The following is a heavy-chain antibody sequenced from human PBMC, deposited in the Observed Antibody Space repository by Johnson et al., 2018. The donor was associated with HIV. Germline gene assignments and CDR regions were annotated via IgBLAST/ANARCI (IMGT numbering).Heavy chain of an antibody. CDR3: ARGSRYTFDNDDVHLLHAFDI. J-gene: IGHJ3*02. CDR1: GFTLSDHW. V-gene: IGHV3-74*01. Sequence: VQLVESGGGSGQPGGSLRLSCAASGFTLSDHWMHWFRQVPGKGLAWVSRIDSVGRGTSYADSVKGRFTISRDSSKNTLYLEMNTQRPEDTAMYYCARGSRYTFDNDDVHLLHAFDIWGQGTMVTVSS. CDR2: IDSVGRGT. D-gene: IGHD3-16*01.